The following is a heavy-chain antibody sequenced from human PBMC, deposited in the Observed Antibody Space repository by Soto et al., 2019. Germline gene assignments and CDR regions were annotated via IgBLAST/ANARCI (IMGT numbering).Heavy chain of an antibody. CDR3: AHHPSYGSWPDSFDY. CDR1: GFSLSTSGVG. D-gene: IGHD3-10*01. Sequence: QITLKESGPTLVKPTQTLTLTCTFSGFSLSTSGVGVGWIRQPPGKALEWLALIYWDDDKRYSPSLRSRLTISKDTSKNPVVLTMTNMDPVDTATYICAHHPSYGSWPDSFDYWGQGTLVTVSS. J-gene: IGHJ4*02. V-gene: IGHV2-5*02. CDR2: IYWDDDK.